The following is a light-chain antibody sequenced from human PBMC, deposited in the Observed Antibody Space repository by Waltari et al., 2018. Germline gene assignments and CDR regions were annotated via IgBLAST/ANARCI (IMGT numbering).Light chain of an antibody. J-gene: IGKJ1*01. CDR2: KAS. CDR3: QQYNTYPRT. V-gene: IGKV1-5*03. CDR1: QSISTW. Sequence: DIQMTQSPSTLSASVGDRVTIICRASQSISTWLAWYQQKPGKAPKLLIYKASTVERGVPSRFSGGGSGTEFTHTISSLQPDDFATYYCQQYNTYPRTFGQGTKVEIK.